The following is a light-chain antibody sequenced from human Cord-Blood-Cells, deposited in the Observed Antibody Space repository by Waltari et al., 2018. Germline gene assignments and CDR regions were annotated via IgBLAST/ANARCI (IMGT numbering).Light chain of an antibody. CDR1: QSFSSY. CDR3: QQRSNWPLT. CDR2: DAS. V-gene: IGKV3-11*01. J-gene: IGKJ4*01. Sequence: EIVLTQSPATPSSSPGDTTTHSSRASQSFSSYLAWYQQKPGQAPRLLIYDASNRATGIPARFSGSGSGTDFTLTISSLEPEDFAVYYCQQRSNWPLTFGGGTKVEIK.